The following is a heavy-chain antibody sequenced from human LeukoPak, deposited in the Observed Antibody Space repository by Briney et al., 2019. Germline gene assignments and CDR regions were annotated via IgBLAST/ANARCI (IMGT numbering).Heavy chain of an antibody. CDR2: IWYDGSNK. D-gene: IGHD6-13*01. J-gene: IGHJ3*02. V-gene: IGHV3-33*01. CDR3: ARFGSDIAAAGTDDAFDI. Sequence: PGRSLRLSCAASGFTFSSYGIHWVRQAPGKGLEWVAVIWYDGSNKYYADSVKGRFTISRDNSKNTLYLQMNSLRAEDMAVYDCARFGSDIAAAGTDDAFDIWGQGTMVTVSS. CDR1: GFTFSSYG.